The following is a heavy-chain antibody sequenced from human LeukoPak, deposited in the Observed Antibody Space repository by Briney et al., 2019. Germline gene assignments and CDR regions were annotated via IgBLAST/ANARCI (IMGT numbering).Heavy chain of an antibody. J-gene: IGHJ4*02. D-gene: IGHD6-19*01. CDR2: ISSSSSYI. CDR1: GFTSSSYS. V-gene: IGHV3-21*01. Sequence: GGSLRLSCAASGFTSSSYSMNWVRQAPGKGLEWVSSISSSSSYIYYADSVKGRFTISRDNAKNSLYLQMNSLRAEDTAVYYCARDASSSGLYFDYWGQGTLVTVPS. CDR3: ARDASSSGLYFDY.